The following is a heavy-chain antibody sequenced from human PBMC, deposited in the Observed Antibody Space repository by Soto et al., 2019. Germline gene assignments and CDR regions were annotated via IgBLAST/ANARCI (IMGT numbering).Heavy chain of an antibody. D-gene: IGHD4-17*01. CDR1: GYTFTSYD. Sequence: QVQLVQSGAEVKKPGASVKVSCKASGYTFTSYDINWVRQATGQGLEWKGWLNPNSGKTGLAQKFQGRVTMTRNTAIITAYRERRSLRSEDTAVYYCARTSYGDNVDYWGQGTLVTVSS. CDR2: LNPNSGKT. J-gene: IGHJ4*02. CDR3: ARTSYGDNVDY. V-gene: IGHV1-8*01.